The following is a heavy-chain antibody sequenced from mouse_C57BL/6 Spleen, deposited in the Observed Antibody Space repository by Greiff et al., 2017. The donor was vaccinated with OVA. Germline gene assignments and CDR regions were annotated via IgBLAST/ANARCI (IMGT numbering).Heavy chain of an antibody. CDR2: INSDGSST. V-gene: IGHV5-16*01. J-gene: IGHJ2*01. CDR3: ARDNDYAFDY. CDR1: GFTFSDYY. D-gene: IGHD2-4*01. Sequence: EVMLVESEGGLVQPGSSMKLSCTASGFTFSDYYMAWVRQVPEKGLEWVANINSDGSSTYYLDSLKSRFIISRDNAKNILYLQLSSLKSEDTATDYCARDNDYAFDYWGQGTTLTVSS.